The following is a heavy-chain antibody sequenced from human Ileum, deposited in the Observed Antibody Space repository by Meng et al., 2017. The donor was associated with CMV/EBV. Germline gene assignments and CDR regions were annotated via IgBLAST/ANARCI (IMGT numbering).Heavy chain of an antibody. CDR2: INYSGST. CDR1: GDSIKMNPHF. J-gene: IGHJ4*02. D-gene: IGHD4-11*01. CDR3: ARDMTNRWFYY. Sequence: QLHASGPAVLKHLDPLSLTCTVSGDSIKMNPHFWASIRQPPGQGLEWIGTINYSGSTYYNPSLRSRVTISVDTSKNQFSLKLSYVTAADTAMYYCARDMTNRWFYYWGQGTPVTVSS. V-gene: IGHV4-39*07.